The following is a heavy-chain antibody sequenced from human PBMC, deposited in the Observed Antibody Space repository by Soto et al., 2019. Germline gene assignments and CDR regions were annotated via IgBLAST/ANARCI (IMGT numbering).Heavy chain of an antibody. CDR1: GFTFSAYA. Sequence: EVQLLESGGGLVQPGGSLRISCAASGFTFSAYARSWVRTSPGKGLEWVSAISGTSPSTYYADSVQGRFTISIESSRKTLFLQMNTLRAEDRAVYFCAIRIFGVEYWGQGTQVTVSS. D-gene: IGHD3-3*01. J-gene: IGHJ4*02. CDR2: ISGTSPST. V-gene: IGHV3-23*01. CDR3: AIRIFGVEY.